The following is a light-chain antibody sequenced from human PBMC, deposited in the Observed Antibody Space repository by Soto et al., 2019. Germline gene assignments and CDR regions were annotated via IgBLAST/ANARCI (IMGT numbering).Light chain of an antibody. CDR3: QQYETYPWT. CDR1: QSISSW. Sequence: DIQMTQSPSTLSASVGERVTITCRASQSISSWLAWYQQKPGSAPKILIYEASSLESGVSSRFSGTGSGTEFTLTINSLQPVDFATYFCQQYETYPWTFGQGTKVEIK. V-gene: IGKV1-5*03. CDR2: EAS. J-gene: IGKJ1*01.